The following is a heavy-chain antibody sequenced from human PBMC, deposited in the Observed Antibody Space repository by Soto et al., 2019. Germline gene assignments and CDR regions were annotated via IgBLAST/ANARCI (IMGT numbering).Heavy chain of an antibody. CDR3: AKSFSSSGWYYFDY. J-gene: IGHJ4*02. CDR2: ISYDGTNK. CDR1: GFTFSSYG. D-gene: IGHD6-19*01. V-gene: IGHV3-30*18. Sequence: GGSLRLSCAASGFTFSSYGIHWVRQAPGKGLEWVAVISYDGTNKYYTDSVKGRFTISRDNSKNTLYLQMNSLSAGDTAVYYCAKSFSSSGWYYFDYWGQGTLVTVSS.